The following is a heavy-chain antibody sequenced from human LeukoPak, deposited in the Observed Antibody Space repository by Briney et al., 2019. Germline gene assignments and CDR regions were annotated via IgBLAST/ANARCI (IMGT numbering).Heavy chain of an antibody. V-gene: IGHV4-34*01. CDR3: ARVRHITIFGVVRYYYYMDV. CDR1: GGSFSGYY. J-gene: IGHJ6*03. CDR2: INHSGST. Sequence: SETLSLTCAVYGGSFSGYYWSWIRQPPGKGLEWIGEINHSGSTNYNPSLKSRVTISVDTSKNQFSLKLSSVTAADTAVYYCARVRHITIFGVVRYYYYMDVWGKGTTVTVSS. D-gene: IGHD3-3*01.